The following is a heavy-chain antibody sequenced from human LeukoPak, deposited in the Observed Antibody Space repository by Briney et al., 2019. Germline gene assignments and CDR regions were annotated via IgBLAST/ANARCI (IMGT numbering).Heavy chain of an antibody. CDR1: GGSFSGYY. J-gene: IGHJ4*02. CDR2: INHSGST. V-gene: IGHV4-34*01. CDR3: ARVPDEWFGELLRYFDY. Sequence: SETLSLTCAVYGGSFSGYYWSWIRQPPGKGLEWIGEINHSGSTNYNPSPMSGVTISVDTSKNQFSLKLSSVTAADTAVYYCARVPDEWFGELLRYFDYWGQGTLVTVSS. D-gene: IGHD3-10*01.